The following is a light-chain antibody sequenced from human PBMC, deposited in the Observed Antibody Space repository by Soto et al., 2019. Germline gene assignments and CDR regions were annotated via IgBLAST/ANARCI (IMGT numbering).Light chain of an antibody. CDR3: SSYTTSNTRQIV. CDR2: DVS. J-gene: IGLJ1*01. Sequence: QSALTQPDSVSGSPGQSITISCTGTSSDVGGYNYVSWYQQHPGKAPKFMIYDVSNRPSGVSNRFSGSKSGNTASLTISGLQAEDEADHYCSSYTTSNTRQIVFGTGTKLTVL. CDR1: SSDVGGYNY. V-gene: IGLV2-14*01.